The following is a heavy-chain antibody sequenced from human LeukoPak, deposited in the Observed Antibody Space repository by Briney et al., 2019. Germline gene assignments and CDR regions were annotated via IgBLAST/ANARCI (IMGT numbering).Heavy chain of an antibody. CDR2: IYYSGST. D-gene: IGHD6-19*01. CDR1: GGSISSYY. CDR3: ARQIAVAGTYFDY. V-gene: IGHV4-59*08. Sequence: SETLSLTCTVSGGSISSYYWSWIRQPPGKGLEWIGYIYYSGSTNYNPSLKSRVTISVDTSKNQFSLKLSSVTAEDTAVYYCARQIAVAGTYFDYWGQGTLVTVSS. J-gene: IGHJ4*02.